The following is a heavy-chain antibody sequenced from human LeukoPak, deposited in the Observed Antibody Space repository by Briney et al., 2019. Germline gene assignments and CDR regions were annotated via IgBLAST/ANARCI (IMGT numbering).Heavy chain of an antibody. D-gene: IGHD3-10*01. V-gene: IGHV4-59*01. CDR1: GGSISSYY. J-gene: IGHJ5*02. CDR2: IYYSGST. Sequence: SETLSLTCTVSGGSISSYYWSWIRQPPGKGLEWIGYIYYSGSTNYNPSLKSRVTISVDTSKNQFSLKLSSVTAADTAVYYCARVSITMVRGVPVFYWFAPWGQGTLVTVSS. CDR3: ARVSITMVRGVPVFYWFAP.